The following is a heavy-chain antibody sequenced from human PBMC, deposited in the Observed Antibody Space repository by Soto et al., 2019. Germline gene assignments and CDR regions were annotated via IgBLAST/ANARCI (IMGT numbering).Heavy chain of an antibody. CDR1: VGTFSSYT. Sequence: QVQLVQSGAEVKKPGSSVKVSCKASVGTFSSYTISWVGQAAGQGLEWRGRIIPVLGIGNYAQKFQGRVTITAHKSTSTAYVYLSSLRSEDTAVYYCAEGRIGWLGVWGQVTTVTVSS. V-gene: IGHV1-69*02. CDR2: IIPVLGIG. CDR3: AEGRIGWLGV. D-gene: IGHD5-12*01. J-gene: IGHJ6*01.